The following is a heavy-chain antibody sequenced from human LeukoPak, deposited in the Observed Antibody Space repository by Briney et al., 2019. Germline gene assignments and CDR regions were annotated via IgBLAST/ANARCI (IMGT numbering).Heavy chain of an antibody. CDR1: GGSFSGYY. CDR3: ARRATWWVQSQAFDY. D-gene: IGHD2-15*01. V-gene: IGHV4-34*01. Sequence: SETLSLTCAVYGGSFSGYYWSCIRQPPGKGLEWIGEINHSGSTNYNPSLKSRVTISVDTSKNQFSLKLSSVTAADTAVYYCARRATWWVQSQAFDYWGQGTLVTVSS. CDR2: INHSGST. J-gene: IGHJ4*02.